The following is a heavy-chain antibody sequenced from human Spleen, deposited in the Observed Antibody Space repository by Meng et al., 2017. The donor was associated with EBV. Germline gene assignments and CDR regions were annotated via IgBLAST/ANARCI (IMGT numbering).Heavy chain of an antibody. V-gene: IGHV7-4-1*02. CDR2: IDPNTGNP. CDR1: GYDFRKYN. J-gene: IGHJ4*02. D-gene: IGHD5-18*01. CDR3: ARDGYSYGHPFDF. Sequence: QGQLLQYGSELKKPGSSVRFSCKTFGYDFRKYNMNWVRQAPGQGLERMGWIDPNTGNPIYAPGFTGRFVFSLDTSVSTAHLQINSLTPEDTAVYYCARDGYSYGHPFDFWGQGTLVTVSS.